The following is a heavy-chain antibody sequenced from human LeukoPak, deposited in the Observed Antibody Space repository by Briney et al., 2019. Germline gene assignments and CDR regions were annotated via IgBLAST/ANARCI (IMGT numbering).Heavy chain of an antibody. CDR2: KKQDGSEK. Sequence: PGGPLRLFCAACGFIFSSYWMRWAREARGGGLEGVANKKQDGSEKYYVDAVKGRFTISRDNAKNSLYLQMNSLRAEDTAVYYCASKGVSSYYYYYYMDVWGKGTTVTVSS. J-gene: IGHJ6*03. D-gene: IGHD3-16*01. V-gene: IGHV3-7*01. CDR1: GFIFSSYW. CDR3: ASKGVSSYYYYYYMDV.